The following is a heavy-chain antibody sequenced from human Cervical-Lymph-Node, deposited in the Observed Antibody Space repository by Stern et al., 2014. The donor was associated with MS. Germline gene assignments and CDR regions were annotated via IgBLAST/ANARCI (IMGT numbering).Heavy chain of an antibody. CDR3: ARNRLPKIVGTSDWDY. CDR1: GFSFRDHT. J-gene: IGHJ4*02. V-gene: IGHV3-21*01. D-gene: IGHD1-26*01. Sequence: EVQLEESGGGLVKPGGSLRLSCAASGFSFRDHTLNWVRQAPGKGLEWVSSISGGSGFIYTADSVKGRFTISRDNAKNSLSLQMNSLRAEDTAVYYCARNRLPKIVGTSDWDYWGQGALVTVSS. CDR2: ISGGSGFI.